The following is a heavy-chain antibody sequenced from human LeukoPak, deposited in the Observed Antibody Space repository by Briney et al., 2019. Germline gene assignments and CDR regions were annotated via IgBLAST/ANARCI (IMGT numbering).Heavy chain of an antibody. Sequence: GXECICEINHRGTTNYNPALKSGGTISVDTSKNQFSLKLSSVTAADTAVYYCARGTTVNWFDPRGQGTLVTVS. D-gene: IGHD4-17*01. CDR3: ARGTTVNWFDP. J-gene: IGHJ5*02. CDR2: INHRGTT. V-gene: IGHV4-34*01.